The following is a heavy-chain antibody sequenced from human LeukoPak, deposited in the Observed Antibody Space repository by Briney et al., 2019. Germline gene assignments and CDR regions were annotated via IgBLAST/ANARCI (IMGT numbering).Heavy chain of an antibody. V-gene: IGHV4-61*08. CDR1: GGSISSGGYS. Sequence: SETLSLTCAVSGGSISSGGYSWSWIRQPPGKGLEWIGYIYYSGSTNYNPSLKSRVTISVDTSKNQFSLKLSSVTAADTAVYYCASYSSGWYGYWGQGTLVTVSS. J-gene: IGHJ4*02. CDR2: IYYSGST. CDR3: ASYSSGWYGY. D-gene: IGHD6-19*01.